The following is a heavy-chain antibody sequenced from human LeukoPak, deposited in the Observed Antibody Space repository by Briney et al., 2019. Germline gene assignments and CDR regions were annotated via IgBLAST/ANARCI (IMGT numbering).Heavy chain of an antibody. D-gene: IGHD2-15*01. CDR3: ASPKRYCSGGSCYLYY. J-gene: IGHJ4*02. Sequence: GGSLRLSCAASGFTFSSYSMNWVRQAPGKGLEWVSSISSSSSYIYYADSVKGRFTISRDNSKNTLYLQMNSLRAEDTAVYYCASPKRYCSGGSCYLYYWGQGTLVTVSS. CDR2: ISSSSSYI. V-gene: IGHV3-21*04. CDR1: GFTFSSYS.